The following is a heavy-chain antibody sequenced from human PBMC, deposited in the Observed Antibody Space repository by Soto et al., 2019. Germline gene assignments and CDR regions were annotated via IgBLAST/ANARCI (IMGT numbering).Heavy chain of an antibody. CDR2: ISYDGNNQ. J-gene: IGHJ6*02. CDR3: AKSRGTYESYYYGMDV. Sequence: GGSLRLSCAASGFTFSSYGMHWARQSPGKGLEWVAVISYDGNNQYYGDSVKGRFSISRDNSKNTLYVLMNNLRGDDTAVYYCAKSRGTYESYYYGMDVWGQGTTVTVSS. D-gene: IGHD3-10*01. CDR1: GFTFSSYG. V-gene: IGHV3-30*18.